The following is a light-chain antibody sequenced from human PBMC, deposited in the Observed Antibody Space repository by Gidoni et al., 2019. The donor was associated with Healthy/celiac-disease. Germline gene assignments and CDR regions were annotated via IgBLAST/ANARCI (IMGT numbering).Light chain of an antibody. J-gene: IGKJ4*01. V-gene: IGKV3-11*01. CDR1: QSVSSY. CDR2: DAA. CDR3: QQRSNWPPLT. Sequence: EIVLTQSPATLSLSPGERATLTCRASQSVSSYLAWYQQKPGQPPRLLIDDAAYRATGIPAGFSGSGSGTDYTLPISSLVPEDFAVYYCQQRSNWPPLTFGGGTKVEIK.